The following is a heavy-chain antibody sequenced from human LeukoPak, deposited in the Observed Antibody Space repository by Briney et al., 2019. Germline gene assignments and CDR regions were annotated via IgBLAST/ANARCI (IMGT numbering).Heavy chain of an antibody. V-gene: IGHV4-31*03. J-gene: IGHJ4*02. CDR2: IYYTGST. Sequence: SQTLSLTCTVSGGSISSGGYYWTWIRQHPGKGLEWIGYIYYTGSTNYNPSLKSRVTISVDTSKNQFSLKLSSVTAADTAVYYCARSFIRGDVAYYFDYWGQGTLVTVSS. D-gene: IGHD3-10*01. CDR3: ARSFIRGDVAYYFDY. CDR1: GGSISSGGYY.